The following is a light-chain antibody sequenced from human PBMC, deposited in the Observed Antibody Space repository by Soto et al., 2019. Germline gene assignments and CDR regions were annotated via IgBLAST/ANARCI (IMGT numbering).Light chain of an antibody. V-gene: IGKV3-11*01. CDR3: QQRSNWPT. J-gene: IGKJ3*01. Sequence: EIVLTQSPATLSLSPGERATLSCRASQSVSSYLAWYQQKPGQAPRLLIYDASNRATGIPARFSGSGSGTDFTLTIISLEPEDFAVYYCQQRSNWPTFGPGTKVDIK. CDR1: QSVSSY. CDR2: DAS.